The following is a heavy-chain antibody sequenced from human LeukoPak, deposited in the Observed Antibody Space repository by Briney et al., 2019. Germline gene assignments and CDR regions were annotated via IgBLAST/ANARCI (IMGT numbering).Heavy chain of an antibody. D-gene: IGHD7-27*01. Sequence: PGGSLRLSCAASGFTFSSYEMNWVRQAPGKGLEWVSYISSSGSTIYYADSVKGRFTISRDNAKNSPYLQMNSLRAEDTAVYYCARVGPSSYVGIPWGPVYYFDYWGQGTLVTVSS. CDR2: ISSSGSTI. CDR3: ARVGPSSYVGIPWGPVYYFDY. J-gene: IGHJ4*02. CDR1: GFTFSSYE. V-gene: IGHV3-48*03.